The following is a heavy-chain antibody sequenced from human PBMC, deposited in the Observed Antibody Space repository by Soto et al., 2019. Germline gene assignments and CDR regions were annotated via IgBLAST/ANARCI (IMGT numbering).Heavy chain of an antibody. V-gene: IGHV4-59*01. CDR3: ARIYSSGYYHYYYYGMDV. D-gene: IGHD3-22*01. J-gene: IGHJ6*02. CDR1: GGSISSYY. CDR2: IYYSGST. Sequence: SETLSLTCTVSGGSISSYYWSWIRQPPGKGLEWIGYIYYSGSTNYNPSLKSRVTISVDTSKNQFSLKLSSVTAADTAVYYCARIYSSGYYHYYYYGMDVWGQGTTVTVSS.